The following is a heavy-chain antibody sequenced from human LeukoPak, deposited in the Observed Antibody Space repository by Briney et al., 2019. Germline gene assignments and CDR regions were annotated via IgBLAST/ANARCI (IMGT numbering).Heavy chain of an antibody. CDR2: INADGSST. D-gene: IGHD3-10*02. J-gene: IGHJ6*04. CDR1: GFSFSSYW. CDR3: AELGITMIGGV. V-gene: IGHV3-74*01. Sequence: PGGSLRLSCAASGFSFSSYWMHWVRQAPGKGLVWVSLINADGSSTTYADSVKGRFTISRDNAKNSLYLQMNSLRAEDTAVYYCAELGITMIGGVWGKGTTVTISS.